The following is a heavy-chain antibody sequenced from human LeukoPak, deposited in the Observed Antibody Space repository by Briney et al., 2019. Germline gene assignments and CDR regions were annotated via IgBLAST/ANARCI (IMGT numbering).Heavy chain of an antibody. Sequence: PGGSLRLSCAVSEFSVSSNYMNWVRQAPGKGLEWVSVIYSGGATYYADSVRGRFTISRDNSKNMESLQLASLGAKDTAVYYCARGRFSGPDDYWGQGTLVTVSS. CDR1: EFSVSSNY. D-gene: IGHD6-19*01. V-gene: IGHV3-53*01. CDR3: ARGRFSGPDDY. CDR2: IYSGGAT. J-gene: IGHJ4*02.